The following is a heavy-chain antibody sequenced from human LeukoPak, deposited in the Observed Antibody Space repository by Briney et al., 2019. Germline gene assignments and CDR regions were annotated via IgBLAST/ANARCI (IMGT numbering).Heavy chain of an antibody. J-gene: IGHJ4*02. Sequence: GGSLRLSCAASGFTVSSNYMSWVRQAPGKGLEWVSVIYSGGSTYYADSVKGRFTISRDNSKNTLYLQMDSLRAEDTAVYYCARDSGSGSSPSGYYFDYWGQGTLVTVSS. D-gene: IGHD1-26*01. CDR3: ARDSGSGSSPSGYYFDY. V-gene: IGHV3-53*01. CDR2: IYSGGST. CDR1: GFTVSSNY.